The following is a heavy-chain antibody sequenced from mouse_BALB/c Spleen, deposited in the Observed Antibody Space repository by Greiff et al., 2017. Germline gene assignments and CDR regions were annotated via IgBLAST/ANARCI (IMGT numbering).Heavy chain of an antibody. D-gene: IGHD4-1*02. CDR2: ISYDGSN. J-gene: IGHJ4*01. Sequence: EVQLQQSGPGLVKPSQSLSLTCSVTGYSITSGYYWNWIRQFPGNKLEWMGYISYDGSNNYNPSLKNRISITRATSKNQFFLKLNSVTTEDTATYYCARDPTGTEAMDYGGQGTSVTVSS. V-gene: IGHV3-6*02. CDR1: GYSITSGYY. CDR3: ARDPTGTEAMDY.